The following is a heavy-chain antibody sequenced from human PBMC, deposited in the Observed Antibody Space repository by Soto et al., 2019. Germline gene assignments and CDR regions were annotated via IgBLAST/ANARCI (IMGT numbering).Heavy chain of an antibody. CDR1: GGSISSYY. CDR3: ARGRLYHFDY. Sequence: SEPLSLTCTVSGGSISSYYWSWIRQPPGEGLEWIGYIYYSGSTNYNPSLKSRVTISVDTSKNQFSLKLSSVTAADTAVYYCARGRLYHFDYWGQGTLVTVSS. V-gene: IGHV4-59*01. D-gene: IGHD3-16*02. J-gene: IGHJ4*02. CDR2: IYYSGST.